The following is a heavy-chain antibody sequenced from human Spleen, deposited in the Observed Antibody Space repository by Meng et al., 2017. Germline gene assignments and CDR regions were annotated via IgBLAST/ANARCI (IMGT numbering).Heavy chain of an antibody. Sequence: GGSLRLSCAASGFTFDDHAMHWVRQGPGKGLEWVSGISWHGGDIAYAGSVKGRVTISRDNAKNSLYLQMNSLRAEDTAVYYCAIAVAGRFDYWGQGTLVTVSS. CDR3: AIAVAGRFDY. V-gene: IGHV3-9*01. CDR1: GFTFDDHA. CDR2: ISWHGGDI. D-gene: IGHD6-19*01. J-gene: IGHJ4*02.